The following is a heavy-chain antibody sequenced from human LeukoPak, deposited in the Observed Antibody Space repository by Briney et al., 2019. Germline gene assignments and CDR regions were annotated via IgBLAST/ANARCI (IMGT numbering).Heavy chain of an antibody. CDR3: ARDAVSTTTAGGIDY. CDR1: GYTFTNYG. D-gene: IGHD5/OR15-5a*01. CDR2: INTYSGYT. V-gene: IGHV1-18*01. J-gene: IGHJ4*02. Sequence: GASVKVSFKGSGYTFTNYGISWVRQAPAQGQEWMGLINTYSGYTHYAQKIQGRVTVTTGVSTSTAYMELRSLTSYETAVYYCARDAVSTTTAGGIDYWGQGTLVTVSS.